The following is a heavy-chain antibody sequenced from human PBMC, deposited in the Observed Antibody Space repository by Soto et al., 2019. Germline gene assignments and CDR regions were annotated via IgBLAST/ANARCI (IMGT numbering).Heavy chain of an antibody. CDR1: GGSISSYY. CDR3: ARVGKLELQGGAFDI. D-gene: IGHD1-7*01. V-gene: IGHV4-4*07. J-gene: IGHJ3*02. CDR2: IYTSGST. Sequence: AETLSLTCTVSGGSISSYYWSWIRQPAGKGLEWIGRIYTSGSTNYNPSLKSRVTMSVDTSKNQFSLKLSSVTAADTAVYYCARVGKLELQGGAFDIWGQGTMVTVSS.